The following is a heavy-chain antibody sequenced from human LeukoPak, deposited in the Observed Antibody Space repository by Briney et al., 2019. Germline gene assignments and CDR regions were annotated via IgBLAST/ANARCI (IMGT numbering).Heavy chain of an antibody. Sequence: GGSLRLSCAVSGFTFSSSAMSWVRQAPGKGLEWVGRTKNKANSYTTEYAASVKGRFTISRDDSKNSLYLQMDSLKTEDTAVYYCTRTSYSGSFFDYWGQGTLVTVSS. V-gene: IGHV3-72*01. J-gene: IGHJ4*02. CDR2: TKNKANSYTT. CDR1: GFTFSSSA. CDR3: TRTSYSGSFFDY. D-gene: IGHD1-26*01.